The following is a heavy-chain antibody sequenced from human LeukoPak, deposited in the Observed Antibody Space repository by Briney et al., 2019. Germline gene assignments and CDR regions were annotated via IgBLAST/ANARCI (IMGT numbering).Heavy chain of an antibody. Sequence: GGSLRLSCAASGFSFSSYDMHWVRQATGKGLEWVSRIGTAGDTSYLGSVKGRFTFSRENARDSLYLQMNSLRAGDTAVYYCARARSGYYYYLDYWGQGTLVTVSS. CDR1: GFSFSSYD. D-gene: IGHD3-22*01. V-gene: IGHV3-13*01. CDR2: IGTAGDT. J-gene: IGHJ4*02. CDR3: ARARSGYYYYLDY.